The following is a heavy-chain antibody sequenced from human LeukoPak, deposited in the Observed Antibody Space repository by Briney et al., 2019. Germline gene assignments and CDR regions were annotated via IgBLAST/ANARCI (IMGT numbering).Heavy chain of an antibody. D-gene: IGHD3-10*01. Sequence: GGSLRLSCTASGFTFSEYWLNWFRQAPGKGLKWVANIKEDGSEKYYVDSVKGRFTISRDNAKNSLFLQINSLRVEDSAVYYCARTLMGGGALDYWGQGTLVTVSS. CDR3: ARTLMGGGALDY. CDR2: IKEDGSEK. J-gene: IGHJ4*02. V-gene: IGHV3-7*03. CDR1: GFTFSEYW.